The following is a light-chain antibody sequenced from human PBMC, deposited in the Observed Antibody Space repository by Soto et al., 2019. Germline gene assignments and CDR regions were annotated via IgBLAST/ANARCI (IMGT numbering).Light chain of an antibody. J-gene: IGLJ2*01. CDR3: SSYAGSAVDV. CDR1: SSDIGGYNY. CDR2: EVS. Sequence: QSVLTQPPSASGSPGQSVTISCTGTSSDIGGYNYVSWFQQHPGKAPKLMIYEVSKRPSGVPDRFSGSKSGNTASLTVSGLQAEDEADDYCSSYAGSAVDVFGGGTKLTVL. V-gene: IGLV2-8*01.